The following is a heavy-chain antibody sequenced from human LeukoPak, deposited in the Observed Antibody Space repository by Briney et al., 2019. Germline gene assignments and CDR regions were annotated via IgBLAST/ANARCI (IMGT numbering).Heavy chain of an antibody. CDR3: AREDAVAGFHYFDY. D-gene: IGHD6-19*01. CDR1: GYTFTSYG. CDR2: ISAYNGNT. Sequence: ASVKVSCKASGYTFTSYGISWVRQAPGQGLEWMGWISAYNGNTNYAQKLQGRVTMTTDTSTSTAYMELRGLRSDDTAVYYCAREDAVAGFHYFDYWGQGTLVTVSS. J-gene: IGHJ4*02. V-gene: IGHV1-18*01.